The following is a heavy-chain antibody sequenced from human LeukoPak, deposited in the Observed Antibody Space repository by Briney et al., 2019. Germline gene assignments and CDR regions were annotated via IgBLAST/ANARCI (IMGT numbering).Heavy chain of an antibody. CDR1: GFSFSVFW. Sequence: GGSLRLSCAASGFSFSVFWMHWVRQAPGKGLEWVSAISGSGGSTYYADSVKGRFTISRDNSKNTLYLQMNSLRAEDTAVYYCAKGDQLVLGATDYWGQGTLVTVSS. V-gene: IGHV3-23*01. J-gene: IGHJ4*02. CDR2: ISGSGGST. CDR3: AKGDQLVLGATDY. D-gene: IGHD6-6*01.